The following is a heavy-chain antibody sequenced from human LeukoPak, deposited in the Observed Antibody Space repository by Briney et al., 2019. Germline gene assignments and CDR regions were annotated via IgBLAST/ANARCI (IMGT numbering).Heavy chain of an antibody. CDR2: ISHSGST. CDR3: ARGLNIEAFDI. CDR1: GGSISNYY. V-gene: IGHV4-59*08. J-gene: IGHJ3*02. D-gene: IGHD1/OR15-1a*01. Sequence: SETLSLTCTVSGGSISNYYWNWIRQFPGKGLEWIGYISHSGSTNYSPSLESRVTISVDPSKNQFSLKLSSVTATDTAVYYCARGLNIEAFDIWGQGTMVTVSS.